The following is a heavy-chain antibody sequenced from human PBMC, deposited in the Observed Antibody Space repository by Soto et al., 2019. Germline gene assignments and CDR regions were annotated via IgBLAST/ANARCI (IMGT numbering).Heavy chain of an antibody. D-gene: IGHD5-12*01. V-gene: IGHV3-11*01. CDR3: ARDSFWLRFGWFDP. CDR2: ISSSGSTI. CDR1: GFTFSDYY. J-gene: IGHJ5*02. Sequence: PGGSLRLSCAASGFTFSDYYMSWIRQAPGKGLEWVSYISSSGSTIYYADSVKGRFTISRDNAKNSLYLQMNSLRAEDTAVYYCARDSFWLRFGWFDPWGQGTLVTVSS.